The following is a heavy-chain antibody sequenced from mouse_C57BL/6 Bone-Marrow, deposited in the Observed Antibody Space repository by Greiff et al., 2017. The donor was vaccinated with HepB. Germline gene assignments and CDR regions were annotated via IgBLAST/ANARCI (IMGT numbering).Heavy chain of an antibody. Sequence: EVKLQESGPGLVKPSQSLSLTCSVTGYSITSGYYWNWVRQFPGNKLEWMGYISYDGSNNYNPSLKNRISITRDTSKNQFFLKLNSVTTEDTATYYCARDQLPAYWGQGTLVTVSA. CDR3: ARDQLPAY. CDR2: ISYDGSN. D-gene: IGHD2-1*01. J-gene: IGHJ3*01. V-gene: IGHV3-6*01. CDR1: GYSITSGYY.